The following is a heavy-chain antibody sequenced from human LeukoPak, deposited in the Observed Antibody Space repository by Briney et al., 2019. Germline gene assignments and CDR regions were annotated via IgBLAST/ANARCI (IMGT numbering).Heavy chain of an antibody. D-gene: IGHD1-26*01. CDR2: SSYNGIT. Sequence: SETLSLTCSVSGDSIRTNNYFWGWIRQPPGMGLEWIGSSSYNGITYYNPSLKSRASVSVDTSKNQFSLNLNSVTAADTAIYYCARRPGHTWDMGNWFDPWGQGTLVTVSS. CDR3: ARRPGHTWDMGNWFDP. CDR1: GDSIRTNNYF. J-gene: IGHJ5*02. V-gene: IGHV4-39*01.